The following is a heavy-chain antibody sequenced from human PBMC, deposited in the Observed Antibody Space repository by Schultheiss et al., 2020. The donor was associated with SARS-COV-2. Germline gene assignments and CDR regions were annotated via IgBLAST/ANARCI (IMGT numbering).Heavy chain of an antibody. D-gene: IGHD2/OR15-2a*01. CDR3: AHTPSSMLETSYFDS. Sequence: SGPTLVKPTQTLTLTCTFSGFSLNTIGVGVGWIRQPPGKALEWLAVIYWDDVERFSPSLKRRLTISKDTSKNQVVLTMINMDPVDTATYYCAHTPSSMLETSYFDSWGQGTLVSVSS. J-gene: IGHJ4*02. CDR2: IYWDDVE. CDR1: GFSLNTIGVG. V-gene: IGHV2-5*02.